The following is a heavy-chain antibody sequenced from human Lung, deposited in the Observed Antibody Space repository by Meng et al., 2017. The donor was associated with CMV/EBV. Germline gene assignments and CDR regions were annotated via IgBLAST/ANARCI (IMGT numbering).Heavy chain of an antibody. J-gene: IGHJ1*01. CDR1: GGAIISNY. CDR2: IYTRRRN. CDR3: ARGSRDDAFQD. D-gene: IGHD5-24*01. Sequence: RHGSWKSSRYRSSTCTFFGGAIISNYCSCSVKLVWKGLDWIGRIYTRRRNNYNPSLRSRVPMSVDTYKKLFALKVSYVTAADTAVYYCARGSRDDAFQDWGQGTLVTVSS. V-gene: IGHV4-4*07.